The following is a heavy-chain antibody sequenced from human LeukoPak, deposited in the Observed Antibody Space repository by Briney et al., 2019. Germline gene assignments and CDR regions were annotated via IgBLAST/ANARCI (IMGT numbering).Heavy chain of an antibody. CDR2: IYYSGST. Sequence: KPSQTPSLPCTVSGGSISSGDYYWSWIRQPPGKGLEWIGYIYYSGSTNYNPSLKSRVTISVDTSKNQFSLKMRSVTAADTAVYYCARANYDGSDYWGQGTLVTVSS. CDR1: GGSISSGDYY. CDR3: ARANYDGSDY. J-gene: IGHJ4*02. D-gene: IGHD3-22*01. V-gene: IGHV4-30-4*08.